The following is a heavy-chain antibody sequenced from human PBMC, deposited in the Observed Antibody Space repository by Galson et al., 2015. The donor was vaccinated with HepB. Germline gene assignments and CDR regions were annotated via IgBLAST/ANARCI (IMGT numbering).Heavy chain of an antibody. CDR2: INSNSGGT. D-gene: IGHD6-19*01. CDR1: GYTFTGYF. CDR3: AKEDGQWLVIDY. J-gene: IGHJ4*02. Sequence: SCKASGYTFTGYFIHWVRQAPGQGLEWMGWINSNSGGTHYAQRFQGRVTMTKDTSIYTAYLELSSLRSEDTAVYYCAKEDGQWLVIDYWGQGTLVTVSS. V-gene: IGHV1-2*02.